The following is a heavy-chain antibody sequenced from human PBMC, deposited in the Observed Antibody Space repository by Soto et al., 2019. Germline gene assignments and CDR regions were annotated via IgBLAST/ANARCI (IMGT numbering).Heavy chain of an antibody. J-gene: IGHJ6*02. D-gene: IGHD2-2*01. Sequence: GGSLRLSCAASGFTFSNYAMHWVRQAPGKGLEWVAVISYDGSHKYYADSVKGRITISRDNSKNTLYLQMSSLRAEDTAVYYCAQFADTAAINSYYGMDVWGQGTTVTVSS. CDR3: AQFADTAAINSYYGMDV. V-gene: IGHV3-30*03. CDR2: ISYDGSHK. CDR1: GFTFSNYA.